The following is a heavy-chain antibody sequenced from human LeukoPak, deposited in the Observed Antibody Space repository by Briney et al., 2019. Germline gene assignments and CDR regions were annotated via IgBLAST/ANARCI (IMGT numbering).Heavy chain of an antibody. V-gene: IGHV4-59*01. Sequence: PSETLSLTCTVSGGSISNYYWSWIRQPPGKGLEWIGYIYYSGSTNYNPSLKSRVTMSVDTSKNQFSLKLSSVTAADTAVYYCARADCSGGSCYAFDIWGQGTMVTVSS. CDR1: GGSISNYY. CDR2: IYYSGST. CDR3: ARADCSGGSCYAFDI. D-gene: IGHD2-15*01. J-gene: IGHJ3*02.